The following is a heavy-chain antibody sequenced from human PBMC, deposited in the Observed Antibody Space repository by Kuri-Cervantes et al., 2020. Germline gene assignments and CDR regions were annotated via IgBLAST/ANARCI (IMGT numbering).Heavy chain of an antibody. D-gene: IGHD6-19*01. CDR2: IIPIFGTA. CDR3: ARDGGGWGFKYYFDY. V-gene: IGHV1-69*06. J-gene: IGHJ4*02. CDR1: GGTFSSYA. Sequence: SVKVSCKASGGTFSSYAISWVRQAPGQGLEWMGGIIPIFGTANYAQKFQGRVTITADKSTSTAYMELSSLRSEDTAVYYCARDGGGWGFKYYFDYWGQGTLVTVSS.